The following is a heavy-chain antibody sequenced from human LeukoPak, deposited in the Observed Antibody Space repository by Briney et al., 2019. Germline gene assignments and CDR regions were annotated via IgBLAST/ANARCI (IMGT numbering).Heavy chain of an antibody. J-gene: IGHJ4*02. V-gene: IGHV1-2*02. Sequence: RASVKVSCKASGYTFTGYYMHWVRQAPGQGLEWMGWINPNSGGTNYAQKFQGRVTMTRDTSTSTLLMELSSLRSEDTAVYYCAREGVAGTGLDYWGQGTLVTVSS. CDR2: INPNSGGT. CDR3: AREGVAGTGLDY. D-gene: IGHD6-13*01. CDR1: GYTFTGYY.